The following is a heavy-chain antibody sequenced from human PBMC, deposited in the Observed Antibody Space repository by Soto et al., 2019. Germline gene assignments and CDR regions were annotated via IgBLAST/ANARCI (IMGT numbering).Heavy chain of an antibody. J-gene: IGHJ5*02. CDR3: TRDACRGSSAHRWFDP. V-gene: IGHV3-7*01. CDR1: WFTFCWFI. Sequence: GSLRPSCSTSWFTFCWFIMNWVRQAPGKGLEWVSNIRQNGSEIYYTDALRGRFTISRDNAKNSLHLQMNSLRAEDTAVYYCTRDACRGSSAHRWFDPWGQGTLVTVSS. D-gene: IGHD6-13*01. CDR2: IRQNGSEI.